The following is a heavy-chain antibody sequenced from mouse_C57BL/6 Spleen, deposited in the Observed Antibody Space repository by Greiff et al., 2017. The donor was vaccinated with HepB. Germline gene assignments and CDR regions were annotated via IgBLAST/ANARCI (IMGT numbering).Heavy chain of an antibody. Sequence: DVKLVESGGDLVKPGGSLKLSCAASGFTFSSYGMSWVRQTPDKRLEWVATISSGGSYTYYPDSVKGRFTISRDNAKNTLYLQMSSLKSEDTAMYYCARPYSNYGGWYFDVWGTGTTVTVSS. CDR1: GFTFSSYG. CDR2: ISSGGSYT. D-gene: IGHD2-5*01. CDR3: ARPYSNYGGWYFDV. V-gene: IGHV5-6*02. J-gene: IGHJ1*03.